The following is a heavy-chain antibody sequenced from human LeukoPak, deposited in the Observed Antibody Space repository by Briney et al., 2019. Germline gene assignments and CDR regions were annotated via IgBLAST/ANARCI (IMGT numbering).Heavy chain of an antibody. CDR3: ARAMYYDFWSGLDY. CDR2: IYSGGST. V-gene: IGHV3-53*01. CDR1: GFTVSSNY. Sequence: GGSLRLSCAASGFTVSSNYMSWVRQAPGKGLEWVSVIYSGGSTYYADSVKGRFTISRDNSENTLYLQMNSLRAEDTAVYYCARAMYYDFWSGLDYWGQGTLVTVSS. J-gene: IGHJ4*02. D-gene: IGHD3-3*01.